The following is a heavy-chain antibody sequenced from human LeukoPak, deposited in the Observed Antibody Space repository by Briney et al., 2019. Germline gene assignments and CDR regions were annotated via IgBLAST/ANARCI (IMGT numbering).Heavy chain of an antibody. D-gene: IGHD1-26*01. J-gene: IGHJ4*02. CDR1: GESRRGDGYC. CDR2: IYYSGST. V-gene: IGHV4-31*02. CDR3: ARVSGFQDFVY. Sequence: GESRRGDGYCSRWTRQHPRKGLELIGYIYYSGSTYYNPSLKSRVTISVDTAKNQFSLKLSSVTAADTAVYYCARVSGFQDFVYWCQGSMVMVSP.